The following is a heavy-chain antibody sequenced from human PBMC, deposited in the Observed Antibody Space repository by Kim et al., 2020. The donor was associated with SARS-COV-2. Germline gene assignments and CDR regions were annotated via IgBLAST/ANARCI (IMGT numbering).Heavy chain of an antibody. CDR1: GFTFSDYY. Sequence: GGSLRLSCAASGFTFSDYYMSWIRQAPGKGLEWVSYISSSNSYTNYVDSVNGRFTISRDNAENSLFLQMDSLRADDTAVYYCARVGVGSSSWYYIDYWGQGMLVTVSS. D-gene: IGHD6-13*01. CDR2: ISSSNSYT. J-gene: IGHJ4*02. V-gene: IGHV3-11*05. CDR3: ARVGVGSSSWYYIDY.